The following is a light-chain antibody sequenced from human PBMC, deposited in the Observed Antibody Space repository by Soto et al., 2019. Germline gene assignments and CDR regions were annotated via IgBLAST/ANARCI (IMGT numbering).Light chain of an antibody. J-gene: IGKJ5*01. CDR1: QSISSY. CDR3: QQRSNWPPIT. V-gene: IGKV3-11*01. Sequence: EIVLTQSTATLSLSPGERATLSCRASQSISSYLAWYQQKPGQAPRLLIYDASNRATGIPARFSGSGSGTDLTLTISSLEPEDCAVYYCQQRSNWPPITFGHGTRLEIK. CDR2: DAS.